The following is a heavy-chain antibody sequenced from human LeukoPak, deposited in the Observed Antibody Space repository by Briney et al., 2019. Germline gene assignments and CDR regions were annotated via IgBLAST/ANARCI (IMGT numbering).Heavy chain of an antibody. J-gene: IGHJ4*02. Sequence: SEALSLTCTVSDGSINWGWIRQPPGKGPEWVGSMSYSGSTFYNPSLKSRVTMSVDTSKNQFSLKLSSVTAADTAVYFCARLVSTGTHGYFDYWGQGALVAVSS. CDR2: MSYSGST. D-gene: IGHD2-8*02. CDR1: DGSIN. CDR3: ARLVSTGTHGYFDY. V-gene: IGHV4-39*07.